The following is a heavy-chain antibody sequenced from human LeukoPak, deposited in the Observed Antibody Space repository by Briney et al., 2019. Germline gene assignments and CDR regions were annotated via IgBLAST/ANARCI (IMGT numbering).Heavy chain of an antibody. V-gene: IGHV3-21*01. J-gene: IGHJ5*02. Sequence: GGSLRLSCAASGFTFTTYRMEWVRQAPGKGLEWVSSISSSSSYTYYADSVKGRFTISRDNGNNSLYLHMSRLRVEDTAVYYCARDLKGFNLWGQGALVTVSS. CDR1: GFTFTTYR. CDR2: ISSSSSYT. CDR3: ARDLKGFNL.